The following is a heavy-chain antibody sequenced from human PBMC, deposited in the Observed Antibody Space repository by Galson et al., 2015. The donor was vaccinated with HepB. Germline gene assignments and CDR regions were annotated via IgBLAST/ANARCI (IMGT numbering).Heavy chain of an antibody. V-gene: IGHV5-10-1*01. CDR1: GYSFTSYW. Sequence: SGAEVKKPGESLRISCTGSGYSFTSYWISWVRQMPGKGLEWMGRIDPSDSYTNYSPSFQGHVTISADKSISTAYLQWSSLKASDTAMYYCARHQADYDFWSGYHNWFDPWGQGTLVTVSS. CDR3: ARHQADYDFWSGYHNWFDP. J-gene: IGHJ5*02. D-gene: IGHD3-3*01. CDR2: IDPSDSYT.